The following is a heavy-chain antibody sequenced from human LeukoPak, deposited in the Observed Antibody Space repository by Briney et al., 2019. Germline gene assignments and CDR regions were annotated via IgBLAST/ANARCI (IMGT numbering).Heavy chain of an antibody. V-gene: IGHV1-69*05. Sequence: SVKVSCKASGGTFSSYAISWVRQAPGQGLEWMGGIIPIFGTANYAQKFQGRVTITTDESTSTAYMELSSLRSEDTAVYYCARGVSQQLDETPDYYYYMDVWGKGNTVTVSS. CDR2: IIPIFGTA. J-gene: IGHJ6*03. D-gene: IGHD6-13*01. CDR1: GGTFSSYA. CDR3: ARGVSQQLDETPDYYYYMDV.